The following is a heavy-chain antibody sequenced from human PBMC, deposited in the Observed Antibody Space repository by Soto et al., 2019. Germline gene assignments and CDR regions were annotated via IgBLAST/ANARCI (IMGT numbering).Heavy chain of an antibody. CDR2: IGYDGTNK. Sequence: PGGSLRHSCASSGCTFSSHGMRLVRQATGKGLEWVAVIGYDGTNKYYAGSVKGRFTISRDNSQNTLYLQMNSLRVEDTAVYYCASSRSIRAYRHDSLAFWGQGTMVAVSS. J-gene: IGHJ3*01. CDR1: GCTFSSHG. V-gene: IGHV3-33*03. CDR3: ASSRSIRAYRHDSLAF. D-gene: IGHD3-16*02.